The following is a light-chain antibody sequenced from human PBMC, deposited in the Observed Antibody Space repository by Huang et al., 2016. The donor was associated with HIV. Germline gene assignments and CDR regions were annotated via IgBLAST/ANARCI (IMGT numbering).Light chain of an antibody. CDR1: QGVSNN. J-gene: IGKJ1*01. CDR3: QHYNNWPPWT. CDR2: GAS. V-gene: IGKV3D-15*01. Sequence: EIVMTQSPATLSVSPGERATLSCRASQGVSNNVGWYQQKPGQTPRLLLHGASTRATGIPARLSGRGSGTDFTLTITSLQPEDSAVYYCQHYNNWPPWTFGPGTQVEI.